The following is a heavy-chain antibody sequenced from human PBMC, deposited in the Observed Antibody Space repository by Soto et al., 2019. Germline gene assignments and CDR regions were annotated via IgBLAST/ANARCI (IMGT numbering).Heavy chain of an antibody. V-gene: IGHV4-34*01. CDR2: INHSGST. CDR1: GGSFSGYY. CDR3: ARIGRAVAGTRGPYFDY. D-gene: IGHD6-19*01. J-gene: IGHJ4*02. Sequence: SETLSLTCAVYGGSFSGYYWSWIRQPPGKGLEWIGEINHSGSTNYNPSLKSRVTISVDTSKNQFSLKLSSVTAADTAVYYCARIGRAVAGTRGPYFDYWGQGTLVTVSS.